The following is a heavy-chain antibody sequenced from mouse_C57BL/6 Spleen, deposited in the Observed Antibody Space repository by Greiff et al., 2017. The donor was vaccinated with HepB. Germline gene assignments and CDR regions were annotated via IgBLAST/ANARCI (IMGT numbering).Heavy chain of an antibody. CDR3: ARGGLLRWYFDV. CDR1: GYSITSGYY. V-gene: IGHV3-6*01. D-gene: IGHD1-1*01. Sequence: EVQRVESGPGLVKPSQSLSLTCSVTGYSITSGYYWNWIRQFPGNKLEWMGYISYDGSNNYNPSLKNRISITRDTSKNQFFLKLNSVTTEDTATYYCARGGLLRWYFDVWGTGTTVTVSS. CDR2: ISYDGSN. J-gene: IGHJ1*03.